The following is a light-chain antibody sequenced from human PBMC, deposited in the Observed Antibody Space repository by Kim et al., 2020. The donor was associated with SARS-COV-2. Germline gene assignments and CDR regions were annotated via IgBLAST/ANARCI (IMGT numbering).Light chain of an antibody. CDR1: RSVGNW. CDR3: QQYNSYAYI. CDR2: KTS. V-gene: IGKV1-5*03. Sequence: DIQMTQSPSTLSASIGDRVTIPCRASRSVGNWLAWYQQKQGKAPKILIYKTSSLDSGVPSRFSGSGSGTEFTLTISSLQPDDFATYFCQQYNSYAYIFGQGTKMEIK. J-gene: IGKJ2*01.